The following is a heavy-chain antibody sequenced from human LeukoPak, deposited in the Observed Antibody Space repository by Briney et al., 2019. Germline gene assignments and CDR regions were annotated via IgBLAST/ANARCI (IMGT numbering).Heavy chain of an antibody. Sequence: PGGSLRLSCAASGFTFSSYAMHWVRQAPGKGLEWVAIISYDGSNKYYADSVKGRFTISRDNAKNSLYLQMNSLRAEDTALYYCARDDGDSSGYPFFQHWGQGTLVTVSS. D-gene: IGHD3-22*01. CDR3: ARDDGDSSGYPFFQH. CDR1: GFTFSSYA. CDR2: ISYDGSNK. J-gene: IGHJ1*01. V-gene: IGHV3-30-3*01.